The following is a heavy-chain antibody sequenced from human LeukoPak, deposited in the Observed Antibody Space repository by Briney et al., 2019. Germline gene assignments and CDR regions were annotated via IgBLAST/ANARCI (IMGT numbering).Heavy chain of an antibody. J-gene: IGHJ4*02. CDR1: GFTFSSYG. Sequence: GGSLRLSCAASGFTFSSYGMHWVRQAPGKGLEWVAVIWYDGSNKYYADSVKGRFTISRDNSKNTLYLQMNSLRAEDTAVYYCAKDYRYDDYGQIDYWGQGTLVTVSS. CDR2: IWYDGSNK. CDR3: AKDYRYDDYGQIDY. V-gene: IGHV3-30*02. D-gene: IGHD4-17*01.